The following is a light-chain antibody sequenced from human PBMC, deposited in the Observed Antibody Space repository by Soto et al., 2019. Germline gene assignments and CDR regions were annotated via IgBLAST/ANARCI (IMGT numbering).Light chain of an antibody. V-gene: IGLV2-14*01. CDR3: SSYTRSSSPV. CDR1: SSDVGGYNY. Sequence: QSVLTQPASVSGSPGQSITISCTGTSSDVGGYNYVSWYQQHPGKAPKLMIYEVSNRPSGVSNRFSGSKSGNTASLTISGLQAEDEADYYCSSYTRSSSPVFGTGTKVIVL. J-gene: IGLJ1*01. CDR2: EVS.